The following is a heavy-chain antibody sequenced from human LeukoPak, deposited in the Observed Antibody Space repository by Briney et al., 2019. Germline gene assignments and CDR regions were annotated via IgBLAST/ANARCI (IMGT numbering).Heavy chain of an antibody. D-gene: IGHD5-18*01. J-gene: IGHJ6*02. CDR1: GGSFSGYY. Sequence: SETLSLTCAVYGGSFSGYYWSWIRQPPGKGLEWIGEINHSGSTNYNPSLKSRVTISVDTSKNQFSLKLSSATAADTAVYYCASFTAMATYYYYGMDVWGQGTTVTVSS. V-gene: IGHV4-34*01. CDR3: ASFTAMATYYYYGMDV. CDR2: INHSGST.